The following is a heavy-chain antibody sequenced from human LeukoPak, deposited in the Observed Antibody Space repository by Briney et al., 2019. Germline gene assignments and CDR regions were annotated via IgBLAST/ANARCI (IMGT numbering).Heavy chain of an antibody. CDR1: GGSISSGSYY. D-gene: IGHD3-22*01. Sequence: PSETLSLTCTVSGGSISSGSYYWSWIRQPAGKGLEWIGRIYTSGSTNYNPSLKSRVTISVDTSKNQFSLKLSSVTAADTAVYYCARGRYYYDSSGYASYPPNFDYWGQGTLVTVSS. CDR2: IYTSGST. J-gene: IGHJ4*02. V-gene: IGHV4-61*02. CDR3: ARGRYYYDSSGYASYPPNFDY.